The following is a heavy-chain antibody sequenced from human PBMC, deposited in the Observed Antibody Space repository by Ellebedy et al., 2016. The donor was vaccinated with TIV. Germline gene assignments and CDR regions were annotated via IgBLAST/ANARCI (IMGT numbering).Heavy chain of an antibody. V-gene: IGHV3-48*02. J-gene: IGHJ6*03. D-gene: IGHD3-3*01. CDR3: ARDHPALGDFWSGYSYYMDV. Sequence: GESLKISCAASGFTFSSYSMNWVRQAPGKGLEWVSYISSSSSTIYYADSVKGRFTISRDNAKNSLYLQMNSLRDEDTAVYYCARDHPALGDFWSGYSYYMDVWGKGTTVTVSS. CDR1: GFTFSSYS. CDR2: ISSSSSTI.